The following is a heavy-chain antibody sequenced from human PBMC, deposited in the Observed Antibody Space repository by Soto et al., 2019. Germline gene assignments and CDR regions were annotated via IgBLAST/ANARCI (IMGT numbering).Heavy chain of an antibody. CDR3: AKDMSRSGWYYYYYYMDV. J-gene: IGHJ6*03. Sequence: GGSLRLSCAASGFTFDDYAMHWVRQAPGKGLEWVSGISWNSGSIGYADSVKDRFTISRDNAKNSLYLQMNSLRAEDTALYYCAKDMSRSGWYYYYYYMDVWGKGTTVTVSS. V-gene: IGHV3-9*01. CDR2: ISWNSGSI. CDR1: GFTFDDYA. D-gene: IGHD6-19*01.